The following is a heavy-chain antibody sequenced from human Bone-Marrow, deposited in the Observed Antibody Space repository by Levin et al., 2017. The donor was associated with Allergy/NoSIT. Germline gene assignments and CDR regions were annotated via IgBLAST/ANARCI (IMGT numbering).Heavy chain of an antibody. J-gene: IGHJ4*02. D-gene: IGHD1-14*01. Sequence: GGSLRLSCAASGFTFSDYAMHWVRQAPGKGLEWVAAISSNGDNKYYADSVKGRFTVSRDNSKNLLSLQVNGLRSEDTAVYYCARGSTGDNGSWGQGKRYYFDHWGQGTLVTVSS. V-gene: IGHV3-30-3*01. CDR3: ARGSTGDNGSWGQGKRYYFDH. CDR1: GFTFSDYA. CDR2: ISSNGDNK.